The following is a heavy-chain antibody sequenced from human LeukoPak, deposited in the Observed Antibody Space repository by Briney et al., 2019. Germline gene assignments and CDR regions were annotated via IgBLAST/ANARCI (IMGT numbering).Heavy chain of an antibody. CDR2: INSDGSST. V-gene: IGHV3-74*01. CDR3: ARAVLYYYYGMDV. J-gene: IGHJ6*02. Sequence: GGSLRLSCAASGFTFGRYWMHWVRQAPGKGLVWVSRINSDGSSTSYADSVKGRFTISRDNAKNSLYLQMNSLRAEDTAVYYCARAVLYYYYGMDVWGQGTTVTVSS. CDR1: GFTFGRYW.